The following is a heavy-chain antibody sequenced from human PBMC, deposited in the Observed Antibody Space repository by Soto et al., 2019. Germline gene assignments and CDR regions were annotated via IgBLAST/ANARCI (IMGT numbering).Heavy chain of an antibody. CDR2: INPSGGST. CDR1: GYTFTSYY. Sequence: ASVKVSCKASGYTFTSYYMHWVLQAPGQGLEWMGIINPSGGSTSYAQKFQGRVTMTRDTSTSTVYMELSSLRSEDTAVYYCAREDGVVVAATQDAFDIWGQGTMVTVSS. CDR3: AREDGVVVAATQDAFDI. V-gene: IGHV1-46*01. J-gene: IGHJ3*02. D-gene: IGHD2-15*01.